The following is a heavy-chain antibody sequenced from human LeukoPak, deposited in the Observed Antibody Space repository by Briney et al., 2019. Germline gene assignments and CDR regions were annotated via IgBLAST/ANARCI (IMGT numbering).Heavy chain of an antibody. Sequence: GRSLRLSCAASGFTLSSYSMNWVRQAPGKGLEWASYISSSSRNIYYADSVKGRFTISRDNAKNSLYLQMNSLRAEDTAVYYCARDRDYYDSSGYYLTFNDYWGQGTLVTVSS. D-gene: IGHD3-22*01. CDR1: GFTLSSYS. J-gene: IGHJ4*02. V-gene: IGHV3-48*04. CDR2: ISSSSRNI. CDR3: ARDRDYYDSSGYYLTFNDY.